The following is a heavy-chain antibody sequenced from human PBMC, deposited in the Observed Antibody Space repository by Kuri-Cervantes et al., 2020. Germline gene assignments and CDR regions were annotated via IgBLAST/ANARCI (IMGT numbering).Heavy chain of an antibody. J-gene: IGHJ4*02. CDR2: INGDGSST. D-gene: IGHD6-13*01. Sequence: ETLSLTCGASGFTFSKYWMHWVRQSPEKGLVWVSRINGDGSSTSYADSVRGRFTISRDNAKNSLYLQMNSLRAEDTAVYYCARGRAYSSSWIDYWGQGTLVTVSS. CDR1: GFTFSKYW. CDR3: ARGRAYSSSWIDY. V-gene: IGHV3-74*01.